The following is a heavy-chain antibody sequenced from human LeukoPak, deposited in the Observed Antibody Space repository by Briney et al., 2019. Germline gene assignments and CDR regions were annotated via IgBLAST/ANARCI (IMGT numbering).Heavy chain of an antibody. CDR1: GGTFSSYA. Sequence: SVKVSCKASGGTFSSYAISWVRQAPGQGLEWMGGIIPIFGTANYAQKFQGRVTITADESTSTAYMELSSLRSEDTAVYYCARGHCSSTSCQSPYYYYMDVWGKGTTVTVSS. J-gene: IGHJ6*03. CDR3: ARGHCSSTSCQSPYYYYMDV. V-gene: IGHV1-69*13. D-gene: IGHD2-2*01. CDR2: IIPIFGTA.